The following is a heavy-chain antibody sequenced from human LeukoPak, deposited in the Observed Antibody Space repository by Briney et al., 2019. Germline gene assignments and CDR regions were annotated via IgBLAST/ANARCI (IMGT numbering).Heavy chain of an antibody. Sequence: GESLKISCKASGYTFTGYYMHWVRQAPGQGLEWMGWINPNSGGTNYAQKFQGRVTMTRDTSISTAYMELSRLRSDDTAVYYCARDFRHIMITFGGVIAPYGMDVWGQGTTVTVSS. CDR2: INPNSGGT. CDR3: ARDFRHIMITFGGVIAPYGMDV. D-gene: IGHD3-16*02. CDR1: GYTFTGYY. V-gene: IGHV1-2*02. J-gene: IGHJ6*02.